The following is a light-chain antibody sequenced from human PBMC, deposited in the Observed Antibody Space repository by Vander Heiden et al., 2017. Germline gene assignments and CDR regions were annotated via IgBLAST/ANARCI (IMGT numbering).Light chain of an antibody. CDR1: QSVSSSY. Sequence: VLTPSPGPLSSSPGESATLSCRARQSVSSSYLGWYQQKPGQAPRLLIYGASSRATGIPDRFTGSGSGTDFTLAISRLKREDLAVYYCQQYGSSPPALTFGGGTKVEIK. V-gene: IGKV3-20*01. J-gene: IGKJ4*01. CDR3: QQYGSSPPALT. CDR2: GAS.